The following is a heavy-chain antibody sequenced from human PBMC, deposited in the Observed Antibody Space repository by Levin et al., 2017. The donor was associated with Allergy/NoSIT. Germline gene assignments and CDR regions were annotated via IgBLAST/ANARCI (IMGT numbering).Heavy chain of an antibody. D-gene: IGHD3-10*01. Sequence: SETLSLTCTVSGGSISSYYWSWIRQPPGKGLEWIGYIYYSGSTNYNPSLKSRVTISVDTSKNQFSLKLSSVTAADTAVYYCARSVDYYGSGSYYMPHYYYYGMDVWGQGTTVTVSS. J-gene: IGHJ6*02. CDR2: IYYSGST. CDR1: GGSISSYY. CDR3: ARSVDYYGSGSYYMPHYYYYGMDV. V-gene: IGHV4-59*01.